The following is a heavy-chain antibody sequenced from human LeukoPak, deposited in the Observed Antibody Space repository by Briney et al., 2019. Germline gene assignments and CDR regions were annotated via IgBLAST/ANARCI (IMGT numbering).Heavy chain of an antibody. D-gene: IGHD3-10*01. J-gene: IGHJ4*02. CDR1: GGSISSYY. CDR3: ARHASRGVSWFLFDY. Sequence: PSETLSLTCTVSGGSISSYYWSWIRQPPGKGLEWIGYIYYSGSTNYNPSLKSRVTISVDTSKNQFSLKLSSVTAADTAVYYCARHASRGVSWFLFDYWGQETLVTVSS. CDR2: IYYSGST. V-gene: IGHV4-59*08.